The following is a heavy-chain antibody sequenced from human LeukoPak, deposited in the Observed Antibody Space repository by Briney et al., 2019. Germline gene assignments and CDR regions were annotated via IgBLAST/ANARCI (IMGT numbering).Heavy chain of an antibody. Sequence: PGGSLRLSCAASGFTFSSYSMNWVRQAPGKGLEWVSYISSSSSTIYYADSVKGRFTISRDNAKNSLYLQMNSLRAEDTAVYYCARRSYDLWSGYYEGEFDYWGQGTLVTVSS. J-gene: IGHJ4*02. D-gene: IGHD3-3*01. CDR2: ISSSSSTI. V-gene: IGHV3-48*01. CDR3: ARRSYDLWSGYYEGEFDY. CDR1: GFTFSSYS.